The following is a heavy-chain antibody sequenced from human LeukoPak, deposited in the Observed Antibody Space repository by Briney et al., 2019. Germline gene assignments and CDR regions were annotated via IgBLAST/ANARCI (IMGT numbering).Heavy chain of an antibody. CDR3: ARDHDRSSGDAFDI. J-gene: IGHJ3*02. CDR1: GFTVSSNY. CDR2: IYSGGTT. Sequence: PGGSLRLSCAASGFTVSSNYMSWVRQAPGKGLEWVSVIYSGGTTYYADSVKGRFTISRDNSKNTLYLQMNSLRAEDTAVYYCARDHDRSSGDAFDIWGQGTMVTVSS. V-gene: IGHV3-53*01. D-gene: IGHD3-22*01.